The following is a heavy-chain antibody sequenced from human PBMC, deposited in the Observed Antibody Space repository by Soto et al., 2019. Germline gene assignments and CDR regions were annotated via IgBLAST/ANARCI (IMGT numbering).Heavy chain of an antibody. CDR3: ARLGAYYQALDS. CDR2: IYYAGTT. CDR1: DGSLSPNY. V-gene: IGHV4-59*08. Sequence: SETLSLTCSVSDGSLSPNYWSWIRQPPGKGLEWIGYIYYAGTTAYHPSLKSRVSISVDTSKNEVSLTLTSVTAADTAVYYCARLGAYYQALDSSGQGTLITVSS. J-gene: IGHJ4*02. D-gene: IGHD3-22*01.